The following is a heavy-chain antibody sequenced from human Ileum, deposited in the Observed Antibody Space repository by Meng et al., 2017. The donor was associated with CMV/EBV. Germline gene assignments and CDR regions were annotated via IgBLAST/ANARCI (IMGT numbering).Heavy chain of an antibody. CDR3: ARLQAWDWFDP. V-gene: IGHV4-4*07. CDR1: GGSINSFY. CDR2: IYSSGII. D-gene: IGHD4-11*01. Sequence: QVQLQESGPGLVQPSETLSLTCSVSGGSINSFYWSWIRQPAGKGLEWIGRIYSSGIINYNPSLKSRVTVSVDTSKNQFSLKVNSVTAADTAVYYCARLQAWDWFDPWGQGTLVTVSS. J-gene: IGHJ5*02.